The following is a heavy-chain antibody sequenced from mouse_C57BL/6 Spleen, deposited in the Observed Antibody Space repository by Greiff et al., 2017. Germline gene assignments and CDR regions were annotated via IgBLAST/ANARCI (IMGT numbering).Heavy chain of an antibody. J-gene: IGHJ1*03. V-gene: IGHV3-1*01. CDR1: GYSITSGYD. CDR2: ISYSGST. D-gene: IGHD2-1*01. CDR3: ARGEAYGNYGGYFDV. Sequence: EVKVEESGPGMVKPSQSLSLTCTVTGYSITSGYDWHWIRHFPGNKLEWMGYISYSGSTNYNPSLKSRISITHDTSKNHFFLKLNSVTTEDTATYYCARGEAYGNYGGYFDVWGTGTTVTVSS.